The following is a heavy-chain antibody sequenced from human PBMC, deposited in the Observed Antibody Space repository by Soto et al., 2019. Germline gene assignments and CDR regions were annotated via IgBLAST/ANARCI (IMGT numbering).Heavy chain of an antibody. Sequence: SETLSLTCNVSGGSVSSVKYFWSWIRQPPGKGLEWIAYIYNNGNTIYNPSLKSRATISVDTSKNQCSLKLTSVTAADSAVYFWALTVMPVGNLAALDHGGEGVLVTGS. CDR3: ALTVMPVGNLAALDH. D-gene: IGHD6-25*01. J-gene: IGHJ4*02. CDR1: GGSVSSVKYF. CDR2: IYNNGNT. V-gene: IGHV4-61*01.